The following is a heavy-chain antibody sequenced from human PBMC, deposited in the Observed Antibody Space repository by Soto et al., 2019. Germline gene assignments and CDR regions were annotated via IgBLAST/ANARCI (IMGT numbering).Heavy chain of an antibody. CDR2: ISAHSSYNGNT. CDR1: GYTFISYG. CDR3: ARDRISSSSVFDY. D-gene: IGHD6-6*01. V-gene: IGHV1-18*01. J-gene: IGHJ4*02. Sequence: QVPLVPSGAAVQQPGASVQVSCKASGYTFISYGISWVRQAPGPGLEWMGWISAHSSYNGNTKYAQMLQGRVTMTTDTSTSTAYMELRSLRSDDTAVYYCARDRISSSSVFDYWGQGTLVTVSS.